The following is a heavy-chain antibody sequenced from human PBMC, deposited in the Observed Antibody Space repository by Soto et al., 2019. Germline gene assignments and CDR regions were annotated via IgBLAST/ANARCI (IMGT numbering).Heavy chain of an antibody. J-gene: IGHJ4*02. Sequence: QVQLVQSGAEVRKPGASVKVSCKAAGYTFTNQYIHWVRQAPGQGLEWMGIINPTGGGTTYAQKFQGRISMTGDTSTSTVYMDLRSLRSEDTAVYYCAREGSYSFDNRLDYWGQGTLVTVSS. D-gene: IGHD3-22*01. CDR1: GYTFTNQY. V-gene: IGHV1-46*01. CDR3: AREGSYSFDNRLDY. CDR2: INPTGGGT.